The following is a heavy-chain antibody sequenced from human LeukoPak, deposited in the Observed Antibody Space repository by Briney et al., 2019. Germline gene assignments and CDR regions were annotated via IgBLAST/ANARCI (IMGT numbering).Heavy chain of an antibody. CDR1: GFTFGDYA. CDR2: IRSKAYGGIT. D-gene: IGHD3-9*01. Sequence: PGRSLRLSCTASGFTFGDYAMSWVRQAPGKGLEWVGFIRSKAYGGITEYAASVKGRFTISRDDSKSIAYLQMNSLKTEDTAVYYCTSILYYDILTGWEPYYFDYWGQGTLVTVSS. V-gene: IGHV3-49*04. J-gene: IGHJ4*02. CDR3: TSILYYDILTGWEPYYFDY.